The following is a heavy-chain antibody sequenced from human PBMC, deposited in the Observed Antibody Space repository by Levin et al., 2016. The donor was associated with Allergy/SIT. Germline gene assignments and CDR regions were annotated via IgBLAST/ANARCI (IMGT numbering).Heavy chain of an antibody. CDR1: GFTFSNYA. J-gene: IGHJ2*01. D-gene: IGHD1-14*01. CDR2: ISGNDFGK. V-gene: IGHV3-23*01. Sequence: GESLKISCAASGFTFSNYAMSWVRQAPGKGLEWVSGISGNDFGKYYADSVKGRFTISRDNSKNTLYLQMNSLRAEDTAVYYCTKEDVGVPRSYWYFDFWGRGTLVTVSS. CDR3: TKEDVGVPRSYWYFDF.